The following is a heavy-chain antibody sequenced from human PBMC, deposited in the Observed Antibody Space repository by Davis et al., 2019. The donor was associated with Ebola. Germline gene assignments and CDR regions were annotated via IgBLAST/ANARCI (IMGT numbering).Heavy chain of an antibody. CDR1: GFNFVTYS. D-gene: IGHD3-16*01. J-gene: IGHJ4*02. CDR3: AKSWSEGEFDY. Sequence: GGSLRLSCATSGFNFVTYSLNWVRQAPGKGLQWVSSISASGYTTHYADFVTGRFTISRDSSKDTVYLQMNSLKVEDTAVYYCAKSWSEGEFDYWGQGTLVTVSS. CDR2: ISASGYTT. V-gene: IGHV3-23*01.